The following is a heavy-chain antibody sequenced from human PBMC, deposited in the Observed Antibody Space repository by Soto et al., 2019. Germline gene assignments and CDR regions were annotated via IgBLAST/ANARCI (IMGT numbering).Heavy chain of an antibody. V-gene: IGHV5-51*01. CDR2: IYPGDSDT. CDR1: GYSFISSW. Sequence: GESLKISCQASGYSFISSWIGWVRQRPGKGLEWMGIIYPGDSDTRYSPSFQGQVTISADKSTSTAYLQWSSLKASDTATYYCARMMAESGTAFDYWGQGALVTVSS. CDR3: ARMMAESGTAFDY. D-gene: IGHD1-26*01. J-gene: IGHJ4*02.